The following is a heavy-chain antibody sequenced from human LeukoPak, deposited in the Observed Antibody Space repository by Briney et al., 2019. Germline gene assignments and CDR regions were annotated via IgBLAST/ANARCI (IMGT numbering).Heavy chain of an antibody. CDR1: GFTFSSYA. D-gene: IGHD2-15*01. Sequence: PGGSLRLSCAASGFTFSSYAMSWVRQAPGKGLEWVSAISGSGGSTYYADSVKGRFTISRDNSKNTLYLQMNSLRAEDTAVYYCAKVADCSGGSCYSAFDYWGQGTLVTVSS. J-gene: IGHJ4*02. V-gene: IGHV3-23*01. CDR3: AKVADCSGGSCYSAFDY. CDR2: ISGSGGST.